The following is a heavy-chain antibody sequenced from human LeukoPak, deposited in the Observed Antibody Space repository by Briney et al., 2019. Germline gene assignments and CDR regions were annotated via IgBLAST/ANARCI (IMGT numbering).Heavy chain of an antibody. CDR1: GYTFTNIG. Sequence: ASVKVSCKASGYTFTNIGISWVRQAPGQGLEWMGWISTYHDITDYAQKFHGRVTMTKDSSTATVYMELRSLTSEDTAVYFCARSLHSYDIRGGHCYGYWGQGTLVTVSS. CDR3: ARSLHSYDIRGGHCYGY. J-gene: IGHJ4*02. V-gene: IGHV1-18*01. D-gene: IGHD3-3*01. CDR2: ISTYHDIT.